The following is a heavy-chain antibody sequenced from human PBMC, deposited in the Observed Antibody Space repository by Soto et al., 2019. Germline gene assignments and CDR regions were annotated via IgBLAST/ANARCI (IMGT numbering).Heavy chain of an antibody. CDR2: TYYRSKWYN. V-gene: IGHV6-1*01. Sequence: QSQTLSLTCAISGDSVSSNSAAWNWIRQSPSRGLEWLGRTYYRSKWYNDYAVSVKSRITINPDTSKNQFSLQLNSVTPEDTAVYYCARDPGGTTGTTGWFDPWGQGTLVTVSS. CDR3: ARDPGGTTGTTGWFDP. D-gene: IGHD1-1*01. CDR1: GDSVSSNSAA. J-gene: IGHJ5*02.